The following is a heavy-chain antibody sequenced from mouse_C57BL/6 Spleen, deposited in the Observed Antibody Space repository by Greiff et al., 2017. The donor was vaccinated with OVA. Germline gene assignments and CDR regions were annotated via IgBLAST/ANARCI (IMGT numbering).Heavy chain of an antibody. CDR2: IYPGDGDT. D-gene: IGHD2-3*01. Sequence: VKLMESGPELVKPGASVKISCKASGYAFSSSWMNWVKQRPGKGLEWIGRIYPGDGDTTYNGKFKGKATLTAYKSSSTAYMQLSSLTSEYSAVYFCARCGDGYPFAYWGQGTLVTVSA. CDR1: GYAFSSSW. J-gene: IGHJ3*01. V-gene: IGHV1-82*01. CDR3: ARCGDGYPFAY.